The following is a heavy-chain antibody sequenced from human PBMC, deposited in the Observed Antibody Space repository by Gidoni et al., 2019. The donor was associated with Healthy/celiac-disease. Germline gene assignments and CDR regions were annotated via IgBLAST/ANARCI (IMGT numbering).Heavy chain of an antibody. V-gene: IGHV4-31*03. CDR1: GGSISSGGYY. CDR2: IYYSGST. CDR3: ARTYCSSTSCYLFDY. D-gene: IGHD2-2*01. Sequence: QVQLQESGPGLVKPSQTLSLTCTVSGGSISSGGYYWSWIRQHPGKGLEWIGYIYYSGSTYYNPSLKSRVTISVDTSKNQFSLKLSSVTAADTAVYYCARTYCSSTSCYLFDYWGQGTLVTVSS. J-gene: IGHJ4*02.